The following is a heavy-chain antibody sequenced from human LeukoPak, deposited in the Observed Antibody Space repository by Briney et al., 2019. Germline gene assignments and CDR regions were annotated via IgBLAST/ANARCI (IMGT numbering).Heavy chain of an antibody. CDR3: AKDAQRGFDYSNSLEY. D-gene: IGHD4-11*01. Sequence: GESLKISCAASGFTLSHYGMYWVRQAPGKGLEWVAVIWHDGTNKFYADSVKGRFTISREYSKKTVYLQMNSLRAEDTAVYYCAKDAQRGFDYSNSLEYWGQGTLVTVSP. CDR1: GFTLSHYG. CDR2: IWHDGTNK. J-gene: IGHJ4*02. V-gene: IGHV3-33*06.